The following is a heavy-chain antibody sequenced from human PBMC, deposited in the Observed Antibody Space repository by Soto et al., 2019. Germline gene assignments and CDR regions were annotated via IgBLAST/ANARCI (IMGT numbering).Heavy chain of an antibody. Sequence: GGSLRLSCAASGLTFSDYYMSWIRQAPGKGLEWVSYISSSGSTIYYADSVKGRFTISRDNAKNSLYLQMNSLRAEDTAVYYCARGSNLYYYYYGMDVWGQGTTVTVSS. D-gene: IGHD4-4*01. CDR2: ISSSGSTI. V-gene: IGHV3-11*01. J-gene: IGHJ6*02. CDR1: GLTFSDYY. CDR3: ARGSNLYYYYYGMDV.